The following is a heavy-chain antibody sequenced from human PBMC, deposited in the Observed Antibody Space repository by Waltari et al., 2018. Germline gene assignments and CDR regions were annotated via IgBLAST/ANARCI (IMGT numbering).Heavy chain of an antibody. D-gene: IGHD3-3*01. J-gene: IGHJ6*02. CDR2: IIPILGIA. CDR1: GGTFSSYA. CDR3: ARDGTYTIFGDPPYYYGMDV. V-gene: IGHV1-69*04. Sequence: QVQLVQSGAEVKKPGSSVKVSCKASGGTFSSYAISWVRQAPGQGLEWMGRIIPILGIANYAQKFQGRVTITADKSTSTAYMELSSLRSEDTAVYYCARDGTYTIFGDPPYYYGMDVWGQGTTVTVSS.